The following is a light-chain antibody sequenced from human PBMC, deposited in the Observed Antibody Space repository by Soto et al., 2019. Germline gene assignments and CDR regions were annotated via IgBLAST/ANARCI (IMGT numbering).Light chain of an antibody. J-gene: IGKJ1*01. CDR2: GAS. V-gene: IGKV3-20*01. CDR3: QQYVSAPAWT. Sequence: EIVLTQSPGTLSLSPGERATLSCRASQSFSSSYLAWYQQKPGQAPRLLIYGASNRATGIPDRLSGSGSETDFTHTISRLEPEDLSMYYCQQYVSAPAWTFGQGTQVDIK. CDR1: QSFSSSY.